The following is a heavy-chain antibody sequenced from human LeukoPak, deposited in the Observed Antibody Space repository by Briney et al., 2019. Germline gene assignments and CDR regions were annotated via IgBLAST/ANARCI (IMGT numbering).Heavy chain of an antibody. CDR1: GGSISSYY. V-gene: IGHV4-59*01. CDR3: ARVGSSWSDFDY. Sequence: SETLSLTCTVSGGSISSYYWSWIRQPPGKGLEWVGYIYNNGSTNSNPSPKSRVTISEDTSKTQFSLKLSSVTAADTAVYYCARVGSSWSDFDYWGQGTLVTVSS. D-gene: IGHD6-13*01. CDR2: IYNNGST. J-gene: IGHJ4*02.